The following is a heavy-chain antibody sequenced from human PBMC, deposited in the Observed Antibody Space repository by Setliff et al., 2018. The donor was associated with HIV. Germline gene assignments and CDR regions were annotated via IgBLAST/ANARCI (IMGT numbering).Heavy chain of an antibody. CDR2: IKQDGSEK. J-gene: IGHJ4*02. V-gene: IGHV3-7*03. CDR3: ASARIPTGGTSTSLDY. CDR1: GFTFSTYW. D-gene: IGHD1-1*01. Sequence: PGGSLRLSCAASGFTFSTYWMTWVRQAPGKGLEWVASIKQDGSEKFYVDSVKGRFTIARDNAKNSLYLQMSSLRAEDTAVYYCASARIPTGGTSTSLDYWGQGALVTVSS.